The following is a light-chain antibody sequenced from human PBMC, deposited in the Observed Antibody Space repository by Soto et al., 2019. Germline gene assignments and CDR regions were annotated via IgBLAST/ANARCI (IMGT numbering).Light chain of an antibody. CDR1: QSVLYSSNNKKY. J-gene: IGKJ4*01. V-gene: IGKV4-1*01. Sequence: DIVMTQSPDSLAVSLGERATINCKSSQSVLYSSNNKKYLAWYQQKPGQPPKLLIYWASTRESGVPERCSGSGSGTDFILTISSLQAEDVAVYYCQQYYSTPLTFGGGTKVEIK. CDR2: WAS. CDR3: QQYYSTPLT.